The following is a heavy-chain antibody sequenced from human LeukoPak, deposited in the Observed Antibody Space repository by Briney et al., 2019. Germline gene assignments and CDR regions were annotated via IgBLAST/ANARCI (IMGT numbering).Heavy chain of an antibody. D-gene: IGHD3-22*01. CDR3: ASRTMIVGSFDY. V-gene: IGHV4-59*01. CDR2: IYYSGST. J-gene: IGHJ4*02. Sequence: PSETLSLXCTASGGSISSYYWSWIRQPPGKGLEWIGYIYYSGSTNYNPSLKSRVTISVDTSKNQFSLKLSSVTAADTAVYYCASRTMIVGSFDYWGQGTLVTVSS. CDR1: GGSISSYY.